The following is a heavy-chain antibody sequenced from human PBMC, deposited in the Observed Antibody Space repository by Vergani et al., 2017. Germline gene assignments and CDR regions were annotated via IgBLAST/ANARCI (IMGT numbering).Heavy chain of an antibody. CDR2: IYWNDDQ. CDR3: VYRKTECGTTGXFYPFYYYYYMDV. J-gene: IGHJ6*03. V-gene: IGHV2-5*04. CDR1: VFSLNTRGVS. Sequence: HITLKESGPTLVKPTQTLTLTFTFSVFSLNTRGVSVAWIRQPPGKTLDCLALIYWNDDQHYSPSLNNTVNITKDTSKYQVVLTMTNMEYVDTGTYYCVYRKTECGTTGXFYPFYYYYYMDVCVKGATVTVSS. D-gene: IGHD1-7*01.